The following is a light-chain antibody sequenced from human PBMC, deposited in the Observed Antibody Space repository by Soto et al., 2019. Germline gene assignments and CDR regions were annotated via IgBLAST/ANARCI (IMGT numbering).Light chain of an antibody. J-gene: IGKJ1*01. CDR1: QSISSW. Sequence: DIQMTQSPSTLSASVGDRVTITCRASQSISSWLAWYQQKPGKAPKLLIYAASTLQSGVPSRFSGSGSGTDFTLTISCLQSEDFATYYCQQYYSSWTFGQGTKVDIK. CDR2: AAS. CDR3: QQYYSSWT. V-gene: IGKV1-5*01.